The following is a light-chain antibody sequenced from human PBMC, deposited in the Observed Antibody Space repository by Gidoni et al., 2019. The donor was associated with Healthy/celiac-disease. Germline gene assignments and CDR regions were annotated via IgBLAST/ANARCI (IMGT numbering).Light chain of an antibody. Sequence: DIRMTQSPSSLSSSVGERVTITCQASQDISNYLNWYQQKPGKAPKLLIYDASNLETGVPSRFSGSGSGTDFTFTISSLQPEDIATYYCQQYDNLLLTFGGGTKVEIK. CDR1: QDISNY. CDR3: QQYDNLLLT. CDR2: DAS. V-gene: IGKV1-33*01. J-gene: IGKJ4*01.